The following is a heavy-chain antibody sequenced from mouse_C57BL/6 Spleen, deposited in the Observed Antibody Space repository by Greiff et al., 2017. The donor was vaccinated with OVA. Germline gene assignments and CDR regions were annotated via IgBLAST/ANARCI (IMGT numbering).Heavy chain of an antibody. CDR2: ISYDGSN. CDR3: ARDLGDS. J-gene: IGHJ2*01. D-gene: IGHD3-3*01. V-gene: IGHV3-6*01. Sequence: EVKLVESGPGLVKPSQSLSLTCSVTGYSITSGYYWNWIRQFPGNKLEWMGYISYDGSNNYNPSLKNRISITRDTSKNQFFLKLNSVTTEDTATYYCARDLGDSWGQGTTLTVSS. CDR1: GYSITSGYY.